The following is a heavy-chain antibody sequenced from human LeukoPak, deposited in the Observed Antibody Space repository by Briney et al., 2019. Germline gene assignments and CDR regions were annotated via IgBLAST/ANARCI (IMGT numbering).Heavy chain of an antibody. J-gene: IGHJ2*01. CDR1: GFTFSSYA. Sequence: GGSLRLSCAASGFTFSSYAMHWVRQAPGKGLEWVAVISYDGSNKYYADSVKGRFTISRDTSKNTLYLQMNSLRAEDTAVYYCARDSRHRAPGWYFDLWGRGTLVTVSS. D-gene: IGHD7-27*01. CDR2: ISYDGSNK. V-gene: IGHV3-30-3*01. CDR3: ARDSRHRAPGWYFDL.